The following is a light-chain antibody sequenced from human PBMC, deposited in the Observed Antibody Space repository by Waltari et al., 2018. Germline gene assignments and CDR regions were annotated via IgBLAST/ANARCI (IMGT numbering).Light chain of an antibody. CDR2: AAS. V-gene: IGKV1-39*01. J-gene: IGKJ5*01. CDR3: QQSYSTPPIT. Sequence: DIQMTQSPSSLSASVGDRVTITCRASQSISSYLNWYQQKPGKAPKLLIYAASSLQSGVPSRFSGSGSWTDFTLTISRLQPEDFATYYCQQSYSTPPITVGQGTRLEIK. CDR1: QSISSY.